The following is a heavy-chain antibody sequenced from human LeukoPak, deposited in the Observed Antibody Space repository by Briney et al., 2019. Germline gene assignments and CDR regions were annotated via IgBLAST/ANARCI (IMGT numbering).Heavy chain of an antibody. Sequence: GGSLRLSCAVSGFTFSAYGMHWVRQAPGKRLEWVAFIRYDGSNKYYADSVKGRFTISRDNSKNTVYLQMNSLRPEDTAMYHCAKEYSGSLEYWGQGTLVIVSS. J-gene: IGHJ4*02. CDR3: AKEYSGSLEY. CDR2: IRYDGSNK. D-gene: IGHD1-26*01. V-gene: IGHV3-30*02. CDR1: GFTFSAYG.